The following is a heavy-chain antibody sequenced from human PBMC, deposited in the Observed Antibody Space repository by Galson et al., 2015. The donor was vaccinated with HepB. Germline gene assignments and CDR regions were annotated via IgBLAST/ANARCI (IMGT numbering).Heavy chain of an antibody. D-gene: IGHD2-15*01. V-gene: IGHV1-2*02. CDR1: GYTFTSYD. CDR3: ARTPCSGGSCGTSGMDV. CDR2: MNPNSGGT. J-gene: IGHJ6*02. Sequence: SVKVSCKASGYTFTSYDINWVRQATGQGLEWMGWMNPNSGGTNYAQKFQGRVTMTRDTSISTAYMELSRLRSDDTAVYYCARTPCSGGSCGTSGMDVWAQGTTVTVSS.